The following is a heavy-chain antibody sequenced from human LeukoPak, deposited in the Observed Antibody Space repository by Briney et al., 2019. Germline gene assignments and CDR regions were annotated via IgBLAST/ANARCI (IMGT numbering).Heavy chain of an antibody. CDR2: IKSKTDGGTT. J-gene: IGHJ1*01. CDR3: TTFGHCSSTSCYSG. Sequence: GGSLRLSCAASGSTFSNAWMSWVRQAPGKGLEWVGRIKSKTDGGTTDYAATVKGRFTISRYDSKNTLYLQMNSLETEDTAVYYCTTFGHCSSTSCYSGWGQGTLVTVSS. V-gene: IGHV3-15*01. D-gene: IGHD2-2*01. CDR1: GSTFSNAW.